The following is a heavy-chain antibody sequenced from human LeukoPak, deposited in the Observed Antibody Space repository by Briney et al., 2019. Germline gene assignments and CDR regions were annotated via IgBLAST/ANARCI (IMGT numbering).Heavy chain of an antibody. CDR2: INQDGSEK. J-gene: IGHJ6*03. CDR1: GFTFSSYW. V-gene: IGHV3-7*03. D-gene: IGHD3-10*01. Sequence: GGSLRLSCAASGFTFSSYWMNWVRQAPGKGLEWVASINQDGSEKYYLDSVKGRFTISRDNSKNTLYLQMNSLRAEDTAVYYCARVSGAGELLYYYYYYYMDVWGKGTTVTISS. CDR3: ARVSGAGELLYYYYYYYMDV.